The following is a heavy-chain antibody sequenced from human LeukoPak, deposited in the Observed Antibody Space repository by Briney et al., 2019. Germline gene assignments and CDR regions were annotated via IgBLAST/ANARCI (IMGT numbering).Heavy chain of an antibody. CDR1: GGSISSSNW. CDR2: IYHSGST. J-gene: IGHJ5*02. Sequence: SGTLSLTCAVSGGSISSSNWWSWVRQPPGKGLEWIGEIYHSGSTNYNPSLKSRVTISVDKSKNQFSLKLSSVTAADTAVYYCAKERSDYYYDSSGLNWFDPWGQGTLVTVSS. D-gene: IGHD3-22*01. V-gene: IGHV4-4*02. CDR3: AKERSDYYYDSSGLNWFDP.